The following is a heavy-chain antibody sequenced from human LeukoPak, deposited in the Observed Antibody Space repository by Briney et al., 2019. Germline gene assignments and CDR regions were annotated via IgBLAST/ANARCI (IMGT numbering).Heavy chain of an antibody. D-gene: IGHD2-2*01. CDR3: ARDQAVVVPAPYVEPFDY. V-gene: IGHV1-18*01. J-gene: IGHJ4*02. Sequence: VASVKVSCKASGYTFTSYGISWVRQAPGQGLEWMGWISAYNGNTNYAQKLQGRVTMTTDTSTSTAYMELRSLRSDDTAVYYCARDQAVVVPAPYVEPFDYWGQGTLVTVSS. CDR1: GYTFTSYG. CDR2: ISAYNGNT.